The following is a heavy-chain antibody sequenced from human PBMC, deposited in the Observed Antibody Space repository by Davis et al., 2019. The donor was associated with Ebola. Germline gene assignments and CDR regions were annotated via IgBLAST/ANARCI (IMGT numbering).Heavy chain of an antibody. Sequence: GGSLRLSCAASGFTFSSYAMHWVRQAPGKGLEWVAVISYDGSNKYYADSVKGRFTISRDNSKNTLYLQMNSLRAEDTAVYYCARDSPEWELLLYYYGMDVWGQGTTVTVSS. V-gene: IGHV3-30*04. CDR1: GFTFSSYA. J-gene: IGHJ6*02. D-gene: IGHD1-26*01. CDR3: ARDSPEWELLLYYYGMDV. CDR2: ISYDGSNK.